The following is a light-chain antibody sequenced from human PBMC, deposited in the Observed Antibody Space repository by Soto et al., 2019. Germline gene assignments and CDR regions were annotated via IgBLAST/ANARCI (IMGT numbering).Light chain of an antibody. CDR2: AAS. Sequence: DIQMTQSPSSLSESVGDRVTITCRASQSISSYLNWYQQKPGKAPKLLIYAASSLQSGVPSRFSGSGSGTDFTHTISSLQPEDFATYYCQQSYSTPYTFGQGTKLEIK. V-gene: IGKV1-39*01. J-gene: IGKJ2*01. CDR1: QSISSY. CDR3: QQSYSTPYT.